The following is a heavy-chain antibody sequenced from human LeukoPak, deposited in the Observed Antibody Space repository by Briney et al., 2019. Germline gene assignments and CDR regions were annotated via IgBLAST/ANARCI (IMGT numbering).Heavy chain of an antibody. Sequence: ASVKVSFKDSVYTLTNYGISWVRPAPGQGLEWMGWISAYNGNTNYAQKLQGRVTMTTDTSTSTAYMELRSLRSDDTAVYYCARNGGYDILTGYDFDYWGQGTLVTVSS. J-gene: IGHJ4*02. CDR1: VYTLTNYG. V-gene: IGHV1-18*04. CDR2: ISAYNGNT. D-gene: IGHD3-9*01. CDR3: ARNGGYDILTGYDFDY.